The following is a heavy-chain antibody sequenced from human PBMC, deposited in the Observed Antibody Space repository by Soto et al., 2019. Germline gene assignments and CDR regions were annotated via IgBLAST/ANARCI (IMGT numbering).Heavy chain of an antibody. CDR2: ISATGGGT. V-gene: IGHV3-23*01. Sequence: GGSLRLSCAASGFKFIKYAMSWVRQAPGKGLEWVSLISATGGGTYYADSVKGRFTISRDNSHNTLYLQVHSLTAEDTAVYYCAEDRRAGGNSAFYFDFWGQGAQVTVSS. D-gene: IGHD3-16*01. CDR1: GFKFIKYA. J-gene: IGHJ4*02. CDR3: AEDRRAGGNSAFYFDF.